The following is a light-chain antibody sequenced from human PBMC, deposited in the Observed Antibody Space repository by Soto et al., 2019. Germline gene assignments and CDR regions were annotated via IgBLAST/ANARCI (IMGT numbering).Light chain of an antibody. J-gene: IGKJ5*01. CDR2: GAS. V-gene: IGKV3D-15*01. CDR1: QSVSSN. Sequence: EIVMTQSPATLSVSPGERATLSCRASQSVSSNLAWYQQKPGQAPRLLIYGASSRATGIPDRFSGSGSGTDFTLTISSLQPEDFATYYCQQTHSTPVTFGQGTRLEIK. CDR3: QQTHSTPVT.